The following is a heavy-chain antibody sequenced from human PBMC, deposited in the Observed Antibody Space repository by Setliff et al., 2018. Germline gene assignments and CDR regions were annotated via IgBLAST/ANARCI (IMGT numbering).Heavy chain of an antibody. CDR1: GDTFSSYG. D-gene: IGHD5-18*01. J-gene: IGHJ6*03. CDR3: VREGVDTRSSTDYRYYKDV. CDR2: TIPMFGST. V-gene: IGHV1-69*05. Sequence: GASVKVSCKASGDTFSSYGISWVRQAPGQGLEWMGGTIPMFGSTSYAQKFQGRVTIITDESTTTAYMELSSLGSEDTAVYYCVREGVDTRSSTDYRYYKDVWGKGTTVTVSS.